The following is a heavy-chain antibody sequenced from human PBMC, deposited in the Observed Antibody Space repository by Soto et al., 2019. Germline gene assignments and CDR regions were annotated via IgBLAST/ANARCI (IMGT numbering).Heavy chain of an antibody. Sequence: PGESLKISCKASGYTFSSYWIGWVRQVPGRGLEWMGIIYPGDHDTRYSPSSLGLVTISVDKSINTAYLQWSSLKASDSATYYCARRRYFESSGYGAYYYYGLDVWGQGTTVTVSS. V-gene: IGHV5-51*01. D-gene: IGHD3-22*01. CDR2: IYPGDHDT. CDR1: GYTFSSYW. J-gene: IGHJ6*02. CDR3: ARRRYFESSGYGAYYYYGLDV.